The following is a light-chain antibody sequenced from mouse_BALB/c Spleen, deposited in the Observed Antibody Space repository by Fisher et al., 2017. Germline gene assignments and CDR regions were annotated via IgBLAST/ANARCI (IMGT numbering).Light chain of an antibody. Sequence: DIVMTQTTAIMSASPGEKVTMTCSASSSVSYMHWYQQKPGQPPKLLIYRASNLESGIPARFSGSGSRTDFTLTINPVEADDVATYYCQQSNEDPPTFGGGTKLEIK. J-gene: IGKJ1*01. CDR2: RAS. CDR3: QQSNEDPPT. CDR1: SSVSY. V-gene: IGKV3-5*01.